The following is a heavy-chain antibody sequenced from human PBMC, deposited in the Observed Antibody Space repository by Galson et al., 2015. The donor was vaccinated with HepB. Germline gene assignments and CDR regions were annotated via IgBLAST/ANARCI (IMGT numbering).Heavy chain of an antibody. D-gene: IGHD3-10*01. J-gene: IGHJ5*01. CDR3: AKSRWAPTGDFDS. Sequence: SLRLSFAASGFAFSSYGMHWVRQAPGKGLEWVALISYDGSDKYYADSVKGRFTISRDHSKSMLYLQISSLRPEDTAVYYCAKSRWAPTGDFDSWGQGALVTVSS. V-gene: IGHV3-30*18. CDR1: GFAFSSYG. CDR2: ISYDGSDK.